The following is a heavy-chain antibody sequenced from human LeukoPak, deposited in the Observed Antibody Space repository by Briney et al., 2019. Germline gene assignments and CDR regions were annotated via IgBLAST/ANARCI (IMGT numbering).Heavy chain of an antibody. CDR2: INYSGTT. CDR3: ARLSDY. Sequence: PSETLSLTCTVSGVAISSDNYYWGWIRQPPGQGLEWIGSINYSGTTYYNPSLRRRASISVDTSRTQFSLRLSSVTAADTAVYYCARLSDYWDQGTLVTVSS. V-gene: IGHV4-39*01. CDR1: GVAISSDNYY. J-gene: IGHJ4*02.